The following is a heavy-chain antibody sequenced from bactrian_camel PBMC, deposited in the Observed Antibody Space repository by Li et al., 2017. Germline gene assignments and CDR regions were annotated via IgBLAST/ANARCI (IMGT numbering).Heavy chain of an antibody. CDR2: ISSGGSNT. CDR3: VRSGEPASDYAGFIN. J-gene: IGHJ4*01. Sequence: VQLVESGGGLVQPGGSLRLSCAASGFSFSSYAMIWVRQAPGKGLEWVSTISSGGSNTYYADSVKGRFTISSDNAKNTVYLRMNSLKPEDTAVYYCVRSGEPASDYAGFINWGQGTQVTVS. V-gene: IGHV3S40*01. D-gene: IGHD4*01. CDR1: GFSFSSYA.